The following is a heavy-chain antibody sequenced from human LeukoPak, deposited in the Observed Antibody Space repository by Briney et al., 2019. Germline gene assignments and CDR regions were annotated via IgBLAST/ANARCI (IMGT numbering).Heavy chain of an antibody. V-gene: IGHV1-8*01. J-gene: IGHJ4*02. CDR3: AREGWKLRYFDY. CDR2: MNPNSGNT. D-gene: IGHD3-9*01. Sequence: ASVKVSSKASGYTFTSYDINWVRQATGQGLEWMGWMNPNSGNTGYAQKFQGRVTMTRNTSISTAYMELSSLRSEDTAVYYCAREGWKLRYFDYWGQGTLVTVSS. CDR1: GYTFTSYD.